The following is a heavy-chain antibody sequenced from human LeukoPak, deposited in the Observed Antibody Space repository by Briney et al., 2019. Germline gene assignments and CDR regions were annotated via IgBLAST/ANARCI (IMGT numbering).Heavy chain of an antibody. J-gene: IGHJ4*02. CDR3: ASDTAMVPLFDY. CDR2: ISGSGGST. V-gene: IGHV3-23*01. Sequence: GGSLRLSCTASGFTFSSYAMSWVRQAPGKGLEWVSGISGSGGSTYYADSVKGRFTISRDNSKNTLYLQMNSLRAEDTAVYYCASDTAMVPLFDYWGQGTLVTVFS. CDR1: GFTFSSYA. D-gene: IGHD5-18*01.